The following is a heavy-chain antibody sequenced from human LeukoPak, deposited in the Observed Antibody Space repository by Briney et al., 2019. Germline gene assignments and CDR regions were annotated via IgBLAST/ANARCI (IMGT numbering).Heavy chain of an antibody. J-gene: IGHJ3*02. CDR1: GFTFSSYA. V-gene: IGHV3-30*14. D-gene: IGHD3-16*01. CDR3: ARGNPYHGGAFDI. CDR2: ISYDGSNK. Sequence: GGSLRLSCAASGFTFSSYAMHWVRQAPGKGLEWVAVISYDGSNKYYADSVKGRFTISRDNSKNTLSLQMNSLRDEDTSLYYCARGNPYHGGAFDIWGQGTMVTVSS.